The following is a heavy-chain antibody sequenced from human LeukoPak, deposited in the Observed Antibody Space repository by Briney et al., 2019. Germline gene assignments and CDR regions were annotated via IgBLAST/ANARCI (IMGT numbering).Heavy chain of an antibody. CDR2: ISWNSGTM. D-gene: IGHD6-19*01. V-gene: IGHV3-9*01. CDR1: GFTFDAYA. Sequence: GGSLRLSCAASGFTFDAYAMHWVRQAPGKGLEWVSGISWNSGTMGYADSVKGRFTISRDNAKNSLYLQMNSLRAEDTALYFCAVDLYSSVWYGAFDMWGQGTMVTVST. J-gene: IGHJ3*02. CDR3: AVDLYSSVWYGAFDM.